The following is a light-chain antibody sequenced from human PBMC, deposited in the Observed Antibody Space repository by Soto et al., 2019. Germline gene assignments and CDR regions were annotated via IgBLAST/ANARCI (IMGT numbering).Light chain of an antibody. CDR2: SAS. CDR1: QSISSY. Sequence: DIQMTQSPSSLSASVGDRVTITCRASQSISSYLNWYQQKPGKAPELLIYSASTLQSGVPSRFSGSGSSTEFSLTIRALQPEDFATYYCLQLFRYPLTFGGGTKLDI. CDR3: LQLFRYPLT. J-gene: IGKJ4*01. V-gene: IGKV1-9*01.